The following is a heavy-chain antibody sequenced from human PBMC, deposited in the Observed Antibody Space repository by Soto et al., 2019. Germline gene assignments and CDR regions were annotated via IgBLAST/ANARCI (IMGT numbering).Heavy chain of an antibody. V-gene: IGHV4-31*03. CDR3: ARTTFCDIFTAYYSLFDY. CDR2: ISDSGSS. Sequence: QVQLQESGPGLVKPSQTLTLTCTVSGGSISSGRFYWSWIRQHPGKGLEWIGHISDSGSSYYNPSLECRVTISVDTSKNQFSLKLSAVTAADTAVYFCARTTFCDIFTAYYSLFDYWGQGTMVTVSS. CDR1: GGSISSGRFY. D-gene: IGHD3-9*01. J-gene: IGHJ4*02.